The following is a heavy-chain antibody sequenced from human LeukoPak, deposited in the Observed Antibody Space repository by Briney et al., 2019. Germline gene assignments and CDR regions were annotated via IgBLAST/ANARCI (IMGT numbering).Heavy chain of an antibody. Sequence: GGSLRLSCAASGFTFSSYWMSWVRQAPGKGLEWVASIKQDGSEKYYVDSVKGRFTISRDNAKNSLYLQMNSLRAEDTAVYYCAREMREWWYYYYGMDVWGQGTTVTVSS. J-gene: IGHJ6*02. CDR3: AREMREWWYYYYGMDV. CDR1: GFTFSSYW. D-gene: IGHD2-15*01. CDR2: IKQDGSEK. V-gene: IGHV3-7*01.